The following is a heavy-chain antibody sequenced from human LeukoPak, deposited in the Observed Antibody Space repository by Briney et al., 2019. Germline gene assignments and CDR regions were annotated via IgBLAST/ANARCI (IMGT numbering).Heavy chain of an antibody. V-gene: IGHV1-46*01. Sequence: ASVKVSCKASGYSFTSNYIHWVRQAPGQGLEWMGMIYPRDGSTSYAQRFQDRVTVTRGTSTSTVHMELSGLRSEDTAVYYCARDQEGFDYWGQGTLVTVSS. CDR3: ARDQEGFDY. CDR2: IYPRDGST. J-gene: IGHJ4*02. CDR1: GYSFTSNY.